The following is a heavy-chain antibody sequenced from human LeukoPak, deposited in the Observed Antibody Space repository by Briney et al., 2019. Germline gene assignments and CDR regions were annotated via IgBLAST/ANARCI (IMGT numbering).Heavy chain of an antibody. CDR1: GSSPNNYA. CDR2: IWHDGLNK. V-gene: IGHV3-33*06. D-gene: IGHD3-16*01. J-gene: IGHJ4*02. CDR3: AKAGQRSYAEAFDS. Sequence: PGKSLRLSCAASGSSPNNYAMHWVRQAPGKGLERVAVIWHDGLNKFYADFLKGRFTISRDFSRDTVYLQMSGLTVEDTAVYYCAKAGQRSYAEAFDSWGQGTLVTVSS.